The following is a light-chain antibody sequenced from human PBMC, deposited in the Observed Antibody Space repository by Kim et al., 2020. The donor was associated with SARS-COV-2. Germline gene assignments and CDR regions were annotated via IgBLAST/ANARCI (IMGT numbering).Light chain of an antibody. V-gene: IGKV3-20*01. Sequence: PEERVTLSCRASQMVDSMYFAWYQQKPGQAPRLLLHHASTRAAGIPDRFSGSGSGIEFTLTITRLEPEDFAVYYCQQYGKTPPITFGEGTRLEIK. CDR1: QMVDSMY. CDR2: HAS. J-gene: IGKJ5*01. CDR3: QQYGKTPPIT.